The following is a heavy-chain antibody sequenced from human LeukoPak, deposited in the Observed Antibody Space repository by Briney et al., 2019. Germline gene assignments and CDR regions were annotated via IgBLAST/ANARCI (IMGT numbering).Heavy chain of an antibody. CDR1: GGSISSSSYY. D-gene: IGHD2-2*02. J-gene: IGHJ4*02. CDR2: IYYSGST. V-gene: IGHV4-39*07. CDR3: ARDGVFQDSCSSTSCYTY. Sequence: PSETLSLTCTVSGGSISSSSYYWGWIRQPPGKGLEWIGSIYYSGSTYYNPSLKSRVTISVDTSKNQFSLKLSSVTAADTAVYYCARDGVFQDSCSSTSCYTYWGQGTLVTVSS.